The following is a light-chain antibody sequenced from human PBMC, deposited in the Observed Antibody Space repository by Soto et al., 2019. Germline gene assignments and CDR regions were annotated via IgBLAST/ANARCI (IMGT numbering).Light chain of an antibody. CDR1: SSDVGGHNY. Sequence: HSVLTQSPSASGSPGQSVTISCTGTSSDVGGHNYVSWYQHHPGKAPKLIIYEVSKRPSGVPDRFSGSKSGNTASLTVSGLQAEDEAVYYCSSTAGNNNLVFGGGTKLTVL. CDR3: SSTAGNNNLV. J-gene: IGLJ3*02. V-gene: IGLV2-8*01. CDR2: EVS.